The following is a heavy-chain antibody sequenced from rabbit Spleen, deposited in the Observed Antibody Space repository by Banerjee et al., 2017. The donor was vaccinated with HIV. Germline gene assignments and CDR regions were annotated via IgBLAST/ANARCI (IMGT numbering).Heavy chain of an antibody. J-gene: IGHJ4*01. CDR1: GFSFSNKA. D-gene: IGHD1-1*01. CDR2: IDPVFGIT. Sequence: QEQLVESGGGLVKPGASLTLTCKASGFSFSNKAVMCWVRQAPGKGLEWIGYIDPVFGITYYANWVNGRFSISSHDAQNTLYLQLSSLTAADTATYFCARDLDGVIGWNFGWWGPGTLVTVS. V-gene: IGHV1S47*01. CDR3: ARDLDGVIGWNFGW.